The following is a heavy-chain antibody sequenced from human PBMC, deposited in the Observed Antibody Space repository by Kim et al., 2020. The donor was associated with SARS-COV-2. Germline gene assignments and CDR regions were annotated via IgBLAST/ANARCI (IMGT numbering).Heavy chain of an antibody. Sequence: SETLTLTCAASGVSISSSNRRCWVRPPPGKGLGWIGEIYHGGSTNYNPSLKSRVTISRDNSKNQLSLNLSTVTAADTALYYCASGELGMRLSCSYYGMDV. CDR2: IYHGGST. V-gene: IGHV4-4*02. CDR1: GVSISSSNR. D-gene: IGHD1-26*01. CDR3: ASGELGMRLSCSYYGMDV. J-gene: IGHJ6*01.